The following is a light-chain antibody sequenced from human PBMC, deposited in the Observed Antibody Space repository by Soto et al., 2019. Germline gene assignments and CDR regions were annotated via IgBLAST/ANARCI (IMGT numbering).Light chain of an antibody. CDR3: QAYDYSLTAFV. V-gene: IGLV1-40*01. CDR2: GNR. J-gene: IGLJ3*02. CDR1: NSNLGAGYD. Sequence: QSVLTQPPSVSGAPGKRVTISCTGNNSNLGAGYDVHWYQQLPGAAPKLVIFGNRNRPSGVPERFSGSKSGTSASLAIIGLQAEDEADYYCQAYDYSLTAFVFGGGTKLTVL.